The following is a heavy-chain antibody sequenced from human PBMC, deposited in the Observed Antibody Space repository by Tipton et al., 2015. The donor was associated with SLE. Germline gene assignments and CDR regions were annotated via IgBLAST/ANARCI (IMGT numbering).Heavy chain of an antibody. Sequence: TLSLTCTVYGGSFSGYYWTWIRQPPGKGLEWIGEINHSGSTNYNPSLKSRITISVDTSKNQFSLKLSSVTAADTAAYYCASRGAYRVFAYWGQGTLVTVSS. CDR2: INHSGST. CDR3: ASRGAYRVFAY. D-gene: IGHD5-24*01. V-gene: IGHV4-34*01. J-gene: IGHJ4*02. CDR1: GGSFSGYY.